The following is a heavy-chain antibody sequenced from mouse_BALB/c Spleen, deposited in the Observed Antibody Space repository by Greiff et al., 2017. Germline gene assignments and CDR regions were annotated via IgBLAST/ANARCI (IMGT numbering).Heavy chain of an antibody. V-gene: IGHV5-4*02. Sequence: EVKLMESGGGLVKPGGSLKLSCAASGFTFSDYYMYWVRQTPEKRLEWVATISDGGSYTYYPDSVKGRFTISRDNAKNNLYLQMSSLKSEDTAMYYCARVDGYYPYWGQGTLVTVSA. CDR3: ARVDGYYPY. J-gene: IGHJ3*01. CDR1: GFTFSDYY. D-gene: IGHD2-3*01. CDR2: ISDGGSYT.